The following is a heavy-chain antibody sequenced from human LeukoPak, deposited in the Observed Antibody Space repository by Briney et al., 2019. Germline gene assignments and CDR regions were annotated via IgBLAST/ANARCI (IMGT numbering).Heavy chain of an antibody. CDR3: AKGSIGYSHGYTDY. D-gene: IGHD5-18*01. Sequence: GGSLRLSCAASGFTFSSYGMHWVRQAPGKGLEWVAFIRYDGSNKYYADSVKGRFTISRDNSKHTLYLQMNSLRAEGTALYYCAKGSIGYSHGYTDYWGQGTLVTVSS. CDR1: GFTFSSYG. J-gene: IGHJ4*02. V-gene: IGHV3-30*02. CDR2: IRYDGSNK.